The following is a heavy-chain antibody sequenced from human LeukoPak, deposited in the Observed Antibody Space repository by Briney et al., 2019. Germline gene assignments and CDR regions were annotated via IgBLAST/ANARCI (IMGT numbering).Heavy chain of an antibody. D-gene: IGHD3-22*01. CDR1: GGTFSSYA. Sequence: ASVKVSCKASGGTFSSYAISWVRQAPGQGLEWMGRIIPILGIANYAQRFQGRVTITADKSTSTAYMELSSLRSEDTAVYYCARLKRNYYDSSGYYPDAFDIWGQGTMVTVSS. CDR2: IIPILGIA. V-gene: IGHV1-69*04. J-gene: IGHJ3*02. CDR3: ARLKRNYYDSSGYYPDAFDI.